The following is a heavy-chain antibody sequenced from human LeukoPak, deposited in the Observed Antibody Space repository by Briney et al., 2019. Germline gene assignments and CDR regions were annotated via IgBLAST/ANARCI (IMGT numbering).Heavy chain of an antibody. Sequence: GGSLRLSCAASGFTFDDYAMHWVRHAPGKGLEWVSGISWNSGSIGYADSVKGRFTISRDNAKNSLYLQMNSLRAEDTAVYYCARLNWNYESYMDVWGKGTTVTVSS. V-gene: IGHV3-9*01. D-gene: IGHD1-7*01. CDR1: GFTFDDYA. CDR2: ISWNSGSI. J-gene: IGHJ6*03. CDR3: ARLNWNYESYMDV.